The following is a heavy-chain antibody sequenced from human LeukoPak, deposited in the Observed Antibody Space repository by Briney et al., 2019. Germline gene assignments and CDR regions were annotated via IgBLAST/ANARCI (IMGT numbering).Heavy chain of an antibody. J-gene: IGHJ4*02. Sequence: PGGSLRLSCAASGFTFSAYSMTWVRQAPGKGLEWVSYISSSSSTIYYADSVKGRFTISRDNAKNSLYLQMNSLRAEDTAVYYCARVLVAATPFCDYWGQGTLVTVSS. V-gene: IGHV3-48*01. D-gene: IGHD1-26*01. CDR3: ARVLVAATPFCDY. CDR1: GFTFSAYS. CDR2: ISSSSSTI.